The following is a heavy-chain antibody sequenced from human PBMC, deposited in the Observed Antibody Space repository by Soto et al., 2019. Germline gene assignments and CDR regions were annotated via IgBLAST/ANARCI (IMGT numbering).Heavy chain of an antibody. Sequence: GASVKVSCKASGGTFSSYAISWVRQAPGQGLEWMGWISAYNGNTNYAQKLQGRVTMTTDTSTSTAYMELRSLRSDDTAVYYCARFTYYDFWSGYRGAYYFDYWGQGTLVTVSS. CDR3: ARFTYYDFWSGYRGAYYFDY. CDR2: ISAYNGNT. V-gene: IGHV1-18*01. D-gene: IGHD3-3*01. J-gene: IGHJ4*02. CDR1: GGTFSSYA.